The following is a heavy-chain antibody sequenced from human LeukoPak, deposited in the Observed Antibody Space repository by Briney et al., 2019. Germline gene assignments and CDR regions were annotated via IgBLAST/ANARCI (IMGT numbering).Heavy chain of an antibody. Sequence: SETLSLTCTVSSGSVTTHYWAWIRQPPGKGLEWIGFVSKTGDTNYNPSLKSRVSISVDTTKSTFSLNLRSLLAADTAVYYCARRGAPSKFYYFDLWGQGALVTVSS. CDR1: SGSVTTHY. J-gene: IGHJ4*02. CDR3: ARRGAPSKFYYFDL. CDR2: VSKTGDT. V-gene: IGHV4-59*08. D-gene: IGHD1-26*01.